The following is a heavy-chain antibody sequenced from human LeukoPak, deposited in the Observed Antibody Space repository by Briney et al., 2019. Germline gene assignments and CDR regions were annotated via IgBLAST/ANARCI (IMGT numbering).Heavy chain of an antibody. Sequence: KSSETLSLTCAVYGGSFSGYYWSWIRQPPGKGLEWIGEINHSGSTYYNPSLKSRVTISVDTSKNQFSLKLSSVTAADTAVYYCASQYYYDSSGYYYLNWFDPWGQGTLVTVSS. CDR3: ASQYYYDSSGYYYLNWFDP. V-gene: IGHV4-34*01. CDR1: GGSFSGYY. D-gene: IGHD3-22*01. CDR2: INHSGST. J-gene: IGHJ5*02.